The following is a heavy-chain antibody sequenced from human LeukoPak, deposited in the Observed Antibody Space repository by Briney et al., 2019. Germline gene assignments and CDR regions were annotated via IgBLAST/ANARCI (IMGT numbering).Heavy chain of an antibody. CDR2: ISYDGSNK. CDR1: GFTFSSYA. V-gene: IGHV3-30-3*01. D-gene: IGHD2-2*01. CDR3: ARDTRYCSSTSCYPDDY. Sequence: GRSLRLSCAASGFTFSSYAMHWVRQAPGKGLEWVAVISYDGSNKYYADSVKGRFTISRDNSKNTLYLQMNSLRAEDTAVYYCARDTRYCSSTSCYPDDYWGQGTLVTVSS. J-gene: IGHJ4*02.